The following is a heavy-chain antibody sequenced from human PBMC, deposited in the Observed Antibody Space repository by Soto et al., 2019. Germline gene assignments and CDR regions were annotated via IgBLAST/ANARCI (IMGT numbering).Heavy chain of an antibody. CDR1: GDSISSLY. D-gene: IGHD6-13*01. CDR2: IFNSGST. J-gene: IGHJ4*02. CDR3: ARGGSSSWHYFDF. V-gene: IGHV4-59*11. Sequence: SETLSLTCTVSGDSISSLYWSWIRQPPGKGLEWIGYIFNSGSTDYSPSLRGRVTISLDTSKNQFSLKLTSLTAADTAVYYCARGGSSSWHYFDFWGQGTLVT.